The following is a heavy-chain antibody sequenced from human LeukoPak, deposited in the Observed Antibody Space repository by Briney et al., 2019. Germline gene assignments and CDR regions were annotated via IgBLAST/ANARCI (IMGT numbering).Heavy chain of an antibody. J-gene: IGHJ3*02. CDR2: IWYDGSNK. Sequence: PGGSLRLSCAASGFTFSSYGMPWARQAPGKGLEWVAVIWYDGSNKYYADSVKGRFTISRDNSKNTLYLQMNSLRAEDTAVYYCARVPRRGGEDAFDIWGQGTMVTVSS. D-gene: IGHD7-27*01. CDR3: ARVPRRGGEDAFDI. CDR1: GFTFSSYG. V-gene: IGHV3-33*01.